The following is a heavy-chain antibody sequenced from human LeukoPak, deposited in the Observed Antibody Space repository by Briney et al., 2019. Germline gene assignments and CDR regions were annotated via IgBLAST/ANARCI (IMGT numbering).Heavy chain of an antibody. CDR3: ASFDWLLSTAFDI. J-gene: IGHJ3*02. V-gene: IGHV4-31*03. CDR2: IYYSGST. CDR1: GGSISSGGYY. D-gene: IGHD3-9*01. Sequence: TLSLTCTVSGGSISSGGYYWSWIRQHPGKGLEWIGYIYYSGSTHYNPSLKSRVTTSVDTSKNQFSLKLSSVTAADTAVYYCASFDWLLSTAFDIWGQGTMVTVSS.